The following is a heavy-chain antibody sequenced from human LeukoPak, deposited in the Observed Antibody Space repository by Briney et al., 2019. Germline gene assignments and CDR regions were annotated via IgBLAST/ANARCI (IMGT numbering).Heavy chain of an antibody. V-gene: IGHV3-30-3*01. Sequence: GGSLRLSCAASGFTFSSFWMHWVRQAPGKGLEWVAVISYDGSNKYYADSVKGRFTISRDNSKNTLYLQMNSLRAEDTAVYYCARGGGGRFGELFAFYYYYYGMDVWGQGTTVTVSS. J-gene: IGHJ6*02. D-gene: IGHD3-10*01. CDR3: ARGGGGRFGELFAFYYYYYGMDV. CDR2: ISYDGSNK. CDR1: GFTFSSFW.